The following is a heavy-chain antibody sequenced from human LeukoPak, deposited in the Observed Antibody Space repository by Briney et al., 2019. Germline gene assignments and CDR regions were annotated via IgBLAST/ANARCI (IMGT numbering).Heavy chain of an antibody. Sequence: GESLQISCKGSGYSFTSYWIGWVRQMPGKGLEWMGIIYPGDSDTKYSPSFQGQVTISADKSISTAYLQWSSLKASDTAMYYCASRSDGYCSSISCLTRYGMDVWGQGTTVTVSS. CDR1: GYSFTSYW. CDR2: IYPGDSDT. D-gene: IGHD2-2*01. J-gene: IGHJ6*02. CDR3: ASRSDGYCSSISCLTRYGMDV. V-gene: IGHV5-51*01.